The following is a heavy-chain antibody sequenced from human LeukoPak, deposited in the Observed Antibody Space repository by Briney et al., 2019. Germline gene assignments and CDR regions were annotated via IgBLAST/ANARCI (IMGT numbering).Heavy chain of an antibody. CDR2: IYYSGST. CDR1: GGSISSYY. V-gene: IGHV4-59*08. Sequence: PSETLSLTCTVSGGSISSYYWSWIRQPPGKGLEWIGYIYYSGSTNYNPSLKSRVTISVDTSKNQFSLKLSSVTAADTAVYYCARQPTRRSGSGSYYYNQNAFDIWGQGTMVTVSS. D-gene: IGHD3-10*01. CDR3: ARQPTRRSGSGSYYYNQNAFDI. J-gene: IGHJ3*02.